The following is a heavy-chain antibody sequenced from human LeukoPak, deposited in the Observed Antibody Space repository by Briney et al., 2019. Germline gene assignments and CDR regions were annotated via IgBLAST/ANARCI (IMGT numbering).Heavy chain of an antibody. J-gene: IGHJ4*02. CDR3: ARFHDYVWGSYRDYFDY. V-gene: IGHV4-61*01. CDR1: GGSVSSGSYY. Sequence: SETLSLTCTVSGGSVSSGSYYWSWIRQPPGKGLEWIGYIYYSGSTNYNPSLKSRVTISVDTSKNQFSLKLSSVTAADTAVYYCARFHDYVWGSYRDYFDYWGQGTLVTVSS. D-gene: IGHD3-16*02. CDR2: IYYSGST.